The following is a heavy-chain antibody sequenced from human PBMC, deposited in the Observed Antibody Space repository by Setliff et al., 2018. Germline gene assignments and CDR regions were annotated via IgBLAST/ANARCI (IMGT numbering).Heavy chain of an antibody. CDR2: INHRGST. V-gene: IGHV4-34*01. J-gene: IGHJ4*02. CDR3: ARGRNIAARLLDS. CDR1: GGTVTDYH. D-gene: IGHD6-6*01. Sequence: SETLSLTCATYGGTVTDYHWTWIRQSPEKGLEWIGEINHRGSTNYNPSLKRRVTISIDTSKDQFSLKLISMTAADTAVYYCARGRNIAARLLDSWGQGTLVTVSS.